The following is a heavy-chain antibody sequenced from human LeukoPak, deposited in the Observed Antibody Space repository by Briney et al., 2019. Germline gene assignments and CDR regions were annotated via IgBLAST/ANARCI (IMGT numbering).Heavy chain of an antibody. Sequence: SETLSLTCAVYGGSFSGYYWSWIRQPPGKGLEWIGEINHSGSTNYNPSLKSRVTISVDTSKNQFSLKLSSVTAADTVVYYCARGGERSGFDYWGQGTLVTVSS. V-gene: IGHV4-34*01. CDR3: ARGGERSGFDY. J-gene: IGHJ4*02. CDR2: INHSGST. CDR1: GGSFSGYY. D-gene: IGHD3-22*01.